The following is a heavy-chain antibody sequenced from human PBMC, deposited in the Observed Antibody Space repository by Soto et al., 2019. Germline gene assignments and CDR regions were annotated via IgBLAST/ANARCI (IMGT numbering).Heavy chain of an antibody. J-gene: IGHJ6*02. CDR2: IYPSGTT. CDR1: GDSFSSYY. V-gene: IGHV4-4*07. Sequence: QVQLQESGPGLVKPSETLSLTCTVSGDSFSSYYWSWIRQPAGKGLEWIGRIYPSGTTNYNPSLKSRLTLSRETSKNQFSLRLRSVTAADTAVYFCARDDYSSAGMDVWGQGTTVTVSS. CDR3: ARDDYSSAGMDV. D-gene: IGHD3-10*01.